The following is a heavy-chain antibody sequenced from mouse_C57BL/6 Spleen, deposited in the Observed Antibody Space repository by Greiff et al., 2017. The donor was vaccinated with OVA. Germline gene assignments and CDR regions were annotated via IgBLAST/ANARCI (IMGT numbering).Heavy chain of an antibody. CDR3: ARPQLLYYAMDY. CDR2: INPYNGGT. CDR1: GYTFTDYY. J-gene: IGHJ4*01. V-gene: IGHV1-19*01. Sequence: VQLQQSGPVLVKPGASVKMSCKASGYTFTDYYMNWVKQSHGKSLEWIGVINPYNGGTSYNQKFKGKATLTVDKSSSTAYMELNSLTSEDSAVYYCARPQLLYYAMDYWGQGTSVTVSS. D-gene: IGHD4-1*02.